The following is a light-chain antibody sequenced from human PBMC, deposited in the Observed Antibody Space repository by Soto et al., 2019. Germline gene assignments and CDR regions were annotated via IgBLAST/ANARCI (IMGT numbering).Light chain of an antibody. V-gene: IGKV3-15*01. Sequence: EMGMTQSPATLSVSPGDRVTLSCLASESVHSNLAWYQQKPGQGPSLLIYYASIRVTGVPDRFSGSGSGTEFTHTISSLQSEEFGVYYCQHYSNWPPTFGPGTKVEIK. CDR1: ESVHSN. CDR3: QHYSNWPPT. CDR2: YAS. J-gene: IGKJ3*01.